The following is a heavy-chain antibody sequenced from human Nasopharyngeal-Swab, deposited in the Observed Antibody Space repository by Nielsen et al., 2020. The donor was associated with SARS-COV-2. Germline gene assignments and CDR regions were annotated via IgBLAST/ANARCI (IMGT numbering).Heavy chain of an antibody. CDR2: IYYSGGT. D-gene: IGHD2/OR15-2a*01. Sequence: SETLSLTCTVSGGSISSYHWSWIRQPPGKGLEWIGFIYYSGGTNYNPSLKSRVTISVDTSKNEVSLNLRSVTAADTAVYYCARDGRPFNSQNWFDPWGQGTLVTVSS. J-gene: IGHJ5*02. V-gene: IGHV4-59*01. CDR1: GGSISSYH. CDR3: ARDGRPFNSQNWFDP.